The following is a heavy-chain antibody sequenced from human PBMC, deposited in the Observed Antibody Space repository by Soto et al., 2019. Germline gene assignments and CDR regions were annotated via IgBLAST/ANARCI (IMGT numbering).Heavy chain of an antibody. CDR1: GFTFSDYY. D-gene: IGHD2-15*01. J-gene: IGHJ6*03. CDR3: ARELGYCSGGSCYSHDYYYYYMDV. CDR2: ISSSGSTI. V-gene: IGHV3-11*01. Sequence: GGSLRLSCAASGFTFSDYYMSWIRQAPGKGLEWVSYISSSGSTIYYADSVKGRFTISRDNAKNSLYLQMNSLRAEDTAVYYCARELGYCSGGSCYSHDYYYYYMDVWGKGTTVTVSS.